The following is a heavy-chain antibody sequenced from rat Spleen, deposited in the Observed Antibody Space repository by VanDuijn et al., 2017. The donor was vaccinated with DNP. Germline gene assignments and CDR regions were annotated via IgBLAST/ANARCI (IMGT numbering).Heavy chain of an antibody. CDR1: GFTFSDYN. J-gene: IGHJ2*01. CDR3: AKPDY. V-gene: IGHV5-7*01. CDR2: ISYDGSST. Sequence: EVQLIESGGGLVQPGRSMTLSCAASGFTFSDYNMAWVRQAPKKGLEWVATISYDGSSTSYRDSAKGRFTVSRDNAKSTLYLQMDSLTSEDTATYYCAKPDYWGQGVMVTVSS.